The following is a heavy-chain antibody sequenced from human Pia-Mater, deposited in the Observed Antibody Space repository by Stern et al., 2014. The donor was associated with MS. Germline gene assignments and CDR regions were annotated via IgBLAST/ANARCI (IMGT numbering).Heavy chain of an antibody. D-gene: IGHD4-23*01. CDR1: GGSISSYY. CDR2: IYYSGST. CDR3: ARGYGGNPIDY. Sequence: DQLVESGPGLVKPSETLSLTCTVSGGSISSYYWSWIRQPPGQGLEWIGHIYYSGSTNYNPSLTRRVTISVYTSKNQFSLKLSPVTAADPAVYYCARGYGGNPIDYWGQGTLVTVSS. J-gene: IGHJ4*02. V-gene: IGHV4-59*01.